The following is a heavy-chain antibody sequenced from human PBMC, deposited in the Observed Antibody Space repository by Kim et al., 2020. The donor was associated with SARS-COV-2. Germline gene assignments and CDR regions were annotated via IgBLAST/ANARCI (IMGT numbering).Heavy chain of an antibody. Sequence: ASVKVSCKASGYTFTGYYMHWVRQAPGQGLEWMGWINPNSGGTNYAQKFQGRVTMTRDTSISTAYMELSRLRSDDTAVYYCARETSEYYYGSGSFPPDYWGQGTLVTVSS. V-gene: IGHV1-2*02. D-gene: IGHD3-10*01. CDR1: GYTFTGYY. CDR3: ARETSEYYYGSGSFPPDY. CDR2: INPNSGGT. J-gene: IGHJ4*02.